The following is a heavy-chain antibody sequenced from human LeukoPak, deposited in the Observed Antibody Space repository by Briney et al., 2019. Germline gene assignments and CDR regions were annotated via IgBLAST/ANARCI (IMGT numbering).Heavy chain of an antibody. Sequence: ASVKVSCKASGYTFTSYYMHWVRQAPEQGLEWMGIINPSGGSTSYAQKFQGRVTMTRDTSTSTVYMELSNLRSEDTAVYYCARDLRGYSYYYGMDVWGQGTTVTVSS. CDR2: INPSGGST. CDR3: ARDLRGYSYYYGMDV. J-gene: IGHJ6*02. V-gene: IGHV1-46*01. CDR1: GYTFTSYY. D-gene: IGHD5-12*01.